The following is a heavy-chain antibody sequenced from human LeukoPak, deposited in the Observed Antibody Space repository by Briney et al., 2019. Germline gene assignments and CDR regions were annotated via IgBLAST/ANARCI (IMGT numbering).Heavy chain of an antibody. J-gene: IGHJ4*02. D-gene: IGHD1-1*01. V-gene: IGHV3-15*01. Sequence: PGGSLRLSCAASGITFSNAWMSWVRQAPGKGPEWVGRIKSKGDGETTDYAAPVKGRFTISRDDSKNTLYLQMNSLKTEDTAMYYCATYRWYSDYWGQGVLVTVSS. CDR2: IKSKGDGETT. CDR1: GITFSNAW. CDR3: ATYRWYSDY.